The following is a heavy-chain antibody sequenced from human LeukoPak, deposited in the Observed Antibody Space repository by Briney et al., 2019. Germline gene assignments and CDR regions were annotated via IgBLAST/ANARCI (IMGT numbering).Heavy chain of an antibody. V-gene: IGHV3-21*01. CDR3: ARIGYCSSTSC. CDR2: ISSSSSYI. CDR1: GFTFSSYS. J-gene: IGHJ4*02. Sequence: GGSLRLSCAASGFTFSSYSMNWVRQAPGKGLEWVSSISSSSSYIYYADLVKGRFTISRVNAKNSLYLQMNSLRAEDTAVYYCARIGYCSSTSCWGQGTLVTVSS. D-gene: IGHD2-2*01.